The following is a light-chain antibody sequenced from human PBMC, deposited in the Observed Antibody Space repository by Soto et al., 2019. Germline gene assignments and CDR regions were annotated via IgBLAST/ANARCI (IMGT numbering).Light chain of an antibody. CDR2: KAS. V-gene: IGKV1-5*03. J-gene: IGKJ5*01. CDR3: QQANSFPPSIT. Sequence: DIQMTQSPSTLSGSVGDRVTITCRAIQTISSWLAWYQQKPGKAPKLLIYKASTLKSGVPSRFSGSGSGTEFTLTISSLQPDDFATYYCQQANSFPPSITFGQGTRLQI. CDR1: QTISSW.